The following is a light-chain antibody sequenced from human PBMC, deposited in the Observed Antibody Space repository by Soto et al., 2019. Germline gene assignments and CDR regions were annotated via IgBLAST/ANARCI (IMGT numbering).Light chain of an antibody. V-gene: IGKV3-15*01. Sequence: EILMTQSPVTLSVSPGERATLSCRASQSVSSNLAWYQQKPGQAPRLLIYGASTRATGIPARFGGSGSGTKFTLTISSLQSEDFAVYYCQQYNNWPQTFGQGTKVEIK. CDR1: QSVSSN. CDR3: QQYNNWPQT. J-gene: IGKJ1*01. CDR2: GAS.